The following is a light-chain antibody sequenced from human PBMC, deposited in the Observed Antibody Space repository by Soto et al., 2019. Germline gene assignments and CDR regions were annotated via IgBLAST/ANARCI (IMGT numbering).Light chain of an antibody. CDR2: NNT. Sequence: QSVLTQPPSASGAPGQRVTISCSGSSSNVGSHPVSWYQQVPGTAPKLLISNNTQRPSGVPDRFSSSKSGTSASLAISGLRSEDETDYSCATWDDSLNGDVFGTGTKVTVL. V-gene: IGLV1-44*01. CDR1: SSNVGSHP. J-gene: IGLJ1*01. CDR3: ATWDDSLNGDV.